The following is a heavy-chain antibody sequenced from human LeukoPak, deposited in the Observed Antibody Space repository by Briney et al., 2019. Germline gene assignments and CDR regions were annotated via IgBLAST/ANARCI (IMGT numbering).Heavy chain of an antibody. CDR2: MNSDGTAT. CDR1: GFTFSSSW. D-gene: IGHD1-7*01. Sequence: GGSLRLSCAASGFTFSSSWMHWVRQAPGEGLVWVSRMNSDGTATNYADSVQGRFTISRDNARNTLFLQMNSLRADDTAVYYCTTAGNYRFDFWGQGTLVTVSS. V-gene: IGHV3-74*01. CDR3: TTAGNYRFDF. J-gene: IGHJ4*02.